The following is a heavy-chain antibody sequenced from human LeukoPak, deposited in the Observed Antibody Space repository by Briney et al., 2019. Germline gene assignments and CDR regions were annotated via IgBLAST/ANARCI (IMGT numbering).Heavy chain of an antibody. Sequence: SETLSLTCTVSGGSISSYYWSWIRLPAGKGLEWIGRINTSGSTNYNPSLKSRVTLSVDKSKNQFSLKLSSVTAAATAVYYCARESYYYDSSGYYYNVTPAPFFDYWGQGTLVTVSS. CDR2: INTSGST. V-gene: IGHV4-4*07. J-gene: IGHJ4*02. CDR3: ARESYYYDSSGYYYNVTPAPFFDY. CDR1: GGSISSYY. D-gene: IGHD3-22*01.